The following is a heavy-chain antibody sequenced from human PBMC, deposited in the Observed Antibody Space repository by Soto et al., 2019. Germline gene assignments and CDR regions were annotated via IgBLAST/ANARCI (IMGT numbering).Heavy chain of an antibody. V-gene: IGHV3-23*01. CDR3: AKGATMDTAMVTDAPEY. CDR1: GFTFSSYA. CDR2: ISGSGGST. D-gene: IGHD5-18*01. Sequence: GGSLRLSCAASGFTFSSYAMSWVRQAPGKGLEWVSAISGSGGSTYYADSVKGRFTISRDNSKNTLYLQMNSLRAEETAVYYCAKGATMDTAMVTDAPEYWGQGTLVTVSS. J-gene: IGHJ4*02.